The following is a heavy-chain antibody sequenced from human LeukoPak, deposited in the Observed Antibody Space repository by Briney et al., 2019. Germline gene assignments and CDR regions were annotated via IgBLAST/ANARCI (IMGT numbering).Heavy chain of an antibody. V-gene: IGHV3-48*01. CDR3: ARDEYVFWSGYYGWFDH. Sequence: GGSLRLSCAASGFTFSSYSINWVRQVPEKGLEWVSYISSSSSTIYYADSVKGRFTISRDNAKNSLYLQMNSLRAEDTAVYYGARDEYVFWSGYYGWFDHWGEGTLVTVSS. CDR2: ISSSSSTI. J-gene: IGHJ5*02. D-gene: IGHD3-3*01. CDR1: GFTFSSYS.